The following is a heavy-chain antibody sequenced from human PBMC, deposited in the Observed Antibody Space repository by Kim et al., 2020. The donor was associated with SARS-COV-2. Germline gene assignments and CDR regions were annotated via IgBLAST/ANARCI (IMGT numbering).Heavy chain of an antibody. CDR1: GGSISSYY. Sequence: SETLSLTCTVSGGSISSYYWSWIRQPPGKGLEWIGYIYYSGSTNYNPSLKSRVTISVDTSKNQFSLKLSSVTAADTAVYYCARDQRGWLQYTANWYFDLWGRGHLVTVSS. D-gene: IGHD3-22*01. CDR2: IYYSGST. CDR3: ARDQRGWLQYTANWYFDL. J-gene: IGHJ2*01. V-gene: IGHV4-59*01.